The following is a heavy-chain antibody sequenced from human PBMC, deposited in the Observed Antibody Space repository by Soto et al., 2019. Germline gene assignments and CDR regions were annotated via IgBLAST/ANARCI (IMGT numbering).Heavy chain of an antibody. Sequence: QVQLVESGGGVVQPGRSLRLSCAASGFTFSSYAMHWVRQAPGKGLEWVAVISYDGSNKYYADSVKGRFTISRDNSKNTRYLQMNSLRAEDTAVYYCARGDDYGDRKADWGQGTLVTVSS. V-gene: IGHV3-30-3*01. D-gene: IGHD4-17*01. CDR1: GFTFSSYA. J-gene: IGHJ4*02. CDR3: ARGDDYGDRKAD. CDR2: ISYDGSNK.